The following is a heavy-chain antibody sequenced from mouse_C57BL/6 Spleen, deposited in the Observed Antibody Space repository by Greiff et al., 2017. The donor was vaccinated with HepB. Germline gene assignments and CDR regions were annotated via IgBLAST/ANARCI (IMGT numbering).Heavy chain of an antibody. D-gene: IGHD2-5*01. CDR1: GFTFSDFY. Sequence: EVKLMESGGGLVQSGRSLRLSCATSGFTFSDFYMEWVRQAPGKGLEWIAASRNKANDYTTEYSASVKGRFIVSRDTSQSILYLQMNALRAEDAAIYYCARDAYSKGAMDYWGQGTSVTVSS. CDR2: SRNKANDYTT. V-gene: IGHV7-1*01. CDR3: ARDAYSKGAMDY. J-gene: IGHJ4*01.